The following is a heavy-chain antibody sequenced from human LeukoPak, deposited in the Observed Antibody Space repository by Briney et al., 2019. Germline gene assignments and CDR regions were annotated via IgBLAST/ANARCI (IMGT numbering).Heavy chain of an antibody. CDR2: INSDGSST. CDR1: GLTFSSYW. CDR3: ARDCSGGGCYAYDY. D-gene: IGHD2-15*01. V-gene: IGHV3-74*01. J-gene: IGHJ4*02. Sequence: GGSLRLSCVASGLTFSSYWMHWVRQVPGKGLVWVSRINSDGSSTSYADSVKGRFTISRDNAKNTLYLQMNSLRAEDTAVYYCARDCSGGGCYAYDYWGQGTLVTVSS.